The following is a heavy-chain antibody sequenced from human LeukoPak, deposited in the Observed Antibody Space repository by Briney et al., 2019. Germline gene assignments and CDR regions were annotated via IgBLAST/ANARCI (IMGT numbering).Heavy chain of an antibody. CDR3: ARAPIQLWLAFDY. J-gene: IGHJ4*02. D-gene: IGHD5-18*01. CDR2: IKQDGSEK. V-gene: IGHV3-7*01. Sequence: PGGSLRLSCAASGFTFSSYWMSWVRQAPGKGLESVANIKQDGSEKYYVDSVKGRFTISRDNAKNSLYLQMNSLRAEDTAVYYCARAPIQLWLAFDYWGQGTLVTVSS. CDR1: GFTFSSYW.